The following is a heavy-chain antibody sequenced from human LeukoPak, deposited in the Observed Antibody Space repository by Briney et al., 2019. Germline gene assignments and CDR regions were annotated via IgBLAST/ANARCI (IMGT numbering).Heavy chain of an antibody. D-gene: IGHD3-22*01. CDR3: ARERGSSGHHFDI. Sequence: ASVKVSCKASGGTFSSYAISWVRQAPGQGLEWMGGIIPIFGTANYAQKFQGRVTITTDESTSTAYMELSSLRSEDTAAYYCARERGSSGHHFDIWGQGTMVTVSS. CDR2: IIPIFGTA. J-gene: IGHJ3*02. CDR1: GGTFSSYA. V-gene: IGHV1-69*05.